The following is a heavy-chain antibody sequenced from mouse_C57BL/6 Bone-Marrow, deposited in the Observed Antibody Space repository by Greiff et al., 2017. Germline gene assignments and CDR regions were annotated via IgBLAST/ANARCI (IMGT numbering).Heavy chain of an antibody. CDR1: GFNIKNTY. J-gene: IGHJ3*01. CDR2: IDPANGNT. D-gene: IGHD1-1*01. V-gene: IGHV14-3*01. CDR3: ARSYYYGSRTWFAY. Sequence: EVQLVESVAELVRPGASVKLSCTASGFNIKNTYMHWVKQRPEQGLEWIGRIDPANGNTKYAPKFQGKATITADTSSNTDYLQLISLTSEDTAIYYCARSYYYGSRTWFAYWGQGTLVTVSA.